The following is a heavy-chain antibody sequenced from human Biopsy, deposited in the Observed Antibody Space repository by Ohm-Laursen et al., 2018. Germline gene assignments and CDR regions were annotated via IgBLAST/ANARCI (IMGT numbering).Heavy chain of an antibody. CDR2: ISYGRDT. CDR1: GGSISDYY. CDR3: ARHAPSYSGSYWRYFDL. Sequence: GTLSLTCSVSGGSISDYYWSWLRQPPGKGLEWIGYISYGRDTTYNPSLKSRITISVDTSMNHLSLRLTSVTAADTAVYYCARHAPSYSGSYWRYFDLWGRGTLVTVSS. J-gene: IGHJ2*01. V-gene: IGHV4-59*08. D-gene: IGHD1-26*01.